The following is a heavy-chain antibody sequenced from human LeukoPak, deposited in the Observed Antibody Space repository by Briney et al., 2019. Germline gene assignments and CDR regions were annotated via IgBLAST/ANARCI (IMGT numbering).Heavy chain of an antibody. Sequence: SETLSLTCTVSGGSISGGYWSWIRQPPGRGLEWIGYVYTSGSTNYAPSLQSRVTISVDTSKSQFALKLSSVTAADTAVYYCAKSYFDYSTYYSYYFNLWGQGALVTVSS. J-gene: IGHJ4*02. D-gene: IGHD4-11*01. CDR2: VYTSGST. CDR3: AKSYFDYSTYYSYYFNL. V-gene: IGHV4-4*09. CDR1: GGSISGGY.